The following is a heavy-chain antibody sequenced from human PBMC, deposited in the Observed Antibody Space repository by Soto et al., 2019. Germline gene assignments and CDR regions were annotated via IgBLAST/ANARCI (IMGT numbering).Heavy chain of an antibody. J-gene: IGHJ6*03. Sequence: QVQLQESGPGLVKPSETLSLTCPVSGGSISSYYWSWIRQPPGKGLEWIGYIYYSGSTNYNPSLKSRVTISVDTAKNQFSLKLSSVTAADTAVYYCARARRDGDYVFSYYMDVWGKGTTVTVSS. D-gene: IGHD4-17*01. CDR1: GGSISSYY. V-gene: IGHV4-59*01. CDR2: IYYSGST. CDR3: ARARRDGDYVFSYYMDV.